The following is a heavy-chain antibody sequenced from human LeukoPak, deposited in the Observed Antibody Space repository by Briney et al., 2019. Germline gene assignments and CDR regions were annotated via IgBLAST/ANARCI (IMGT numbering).Heavy chain of an antibody. CDR2: LSYSGRT. CDR3: ARQSILRSLEWSVTTPFDP. D-gene: IGHD3-3*01. Sequence: SETLSLTCTVPGDSISSSFYYWGWIRQPPGKGLEWIATLSYSGRTFYNPSLKSRVTVSLDTSKNQFFLNVSSVTPADTALYYCARQSILRSLEWSVTTPFDPWGQGTLVTVSS. CDR1: GDSISSSFYY. V-gene: IGHV4-39*01. J-gene: IGHJ5*02.